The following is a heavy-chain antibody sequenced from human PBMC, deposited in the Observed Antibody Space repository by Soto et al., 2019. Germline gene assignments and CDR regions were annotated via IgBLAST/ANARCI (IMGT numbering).Heavy chain of an antibody. CDR1: GYTFTSYA. V-gene: IGHV1-3*01. J-gene: IGHJ4*02. CDR3: ARRYDILTGYYPYFDY. Sequence: GASVKVSCKASGYTFTSYAMHWVRQAPGQRLEWMGWINAGNGNTKYSQKFQGRVTITRDTSASTAYMELSSLRSEDTAVYYCARRYDILTGYYPYFDYWGQGTLVTVSS. D-gene: IGHD3-9*01. CDR2: INAGNGNT.